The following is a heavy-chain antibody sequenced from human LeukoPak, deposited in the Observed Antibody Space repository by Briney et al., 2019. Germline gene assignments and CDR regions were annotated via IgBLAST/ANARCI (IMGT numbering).Heavy chain of an antibody. CDR2: INSDGSST. CDR3: ARDAYGDYYFDY. V-gene: IGHV3-74*01. Sequence: PGGSLRLSCAASGFTFSSYWMHWVRQAPGKGLVWVSRINSDGSSTSYADSVKGRFTISRDSSKNTLYLQMNSLRAEDTAVYYCARDAYGDYYFDYWGQGTLVTVSS. CDR1: GFTFSSYW. J-gene: IGHJ4*02. D-gene: IGHD4-17*01.